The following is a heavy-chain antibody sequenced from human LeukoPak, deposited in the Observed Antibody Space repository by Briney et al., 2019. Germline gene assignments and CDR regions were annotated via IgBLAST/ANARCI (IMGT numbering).Heavy chain of an antibody. CDR2: ISAYNGNT. Sequence: DSVKVSCKTSGYTFTSYGISWVRQAPGQGLEWMGWISAYNGNTKSVQKFQGRVTMTIDTSTSTAYMELRSLRSDDTAVYYCARLDAAAGRYLQFFYWGQGTLVTVSS. J-gene: IGHJ4*02. D-gene: IGHD5-24*01. CDR1: GYTFTSYG. V-gene: IGHV1-18*01. CDR3: ARLDAAAGRYLQFFY.